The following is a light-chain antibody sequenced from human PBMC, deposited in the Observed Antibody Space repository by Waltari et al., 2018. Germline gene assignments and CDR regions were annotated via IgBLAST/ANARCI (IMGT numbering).Light chain of an antibody. CDR3: SSYTSSGTPWV. J-gene: IGLJ3*02. CDR2: DVS. CDR1: ISNIGGYNY. Sequence: QSALTQPASVSGSPGQSITIPCTGTISNIGGYNYASWYQEHPGRAPKLMIFDVSDRPSGVSNRFSGSKSGNTASLTISGLQTDDEADYYCSSYTSSGTPWVFGGGTKLTVL. V-gene: IGLV2-14*03.